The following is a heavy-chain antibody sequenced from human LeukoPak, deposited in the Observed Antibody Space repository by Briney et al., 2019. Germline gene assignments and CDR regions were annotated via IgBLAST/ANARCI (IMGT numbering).Heavy chain of an antibody. CDR2: IYYSGTT. D-gene: IGHD6-19*01. CDR3: ASSGGYYFDY. V-gene: IGHV4-59*12. J-gene: IGHJ4*02. Sequence: PSETLFLTCTVSGGSMSSYSWSWIRQPPGKGLEWIGYIYYSGTTNHHPSLKSRVTISVDTSKNQFSLKLNSVTAADTAVYYCASSGGYYFDYWGQGTLVTVSS. CDR1: GGSMSSYS.